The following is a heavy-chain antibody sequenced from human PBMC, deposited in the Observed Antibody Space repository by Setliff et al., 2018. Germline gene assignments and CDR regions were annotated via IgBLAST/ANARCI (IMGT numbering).Heavy chain of an antibody. D-gene: IGHD1-26*01. V-gene: IGHV4-39*01. CDR1: GVDVIERLYY. Sequence: SETLSLTCSASGVDVIERLYYWSWVRQSPGKGLEWIGTRYYTGTTFYNPSLESRVAVSLDASEKKFSLKLSSVTAADTAVYYCARGGGRIRQLGATGVHTFDIWGQGTVVTVSS. CDR3: ARGGGRIRQLGATGVHTFDI. CDR2: RYYTGTT. J-gene: IGHJ3*02.